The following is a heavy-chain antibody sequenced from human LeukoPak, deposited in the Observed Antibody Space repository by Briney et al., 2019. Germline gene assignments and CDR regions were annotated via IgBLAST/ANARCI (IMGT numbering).Heavy chain of an antibody. V-gene: IGHV3-48*03. D-gene: IGHD5-18*01. J-gene: IGHJ6*02. Sequence: GGSLRLSCAASGFTFSSYEMNWVRQAPGKGLDWVSYISSSGSTIYYADSVKGRFTISRDNAKNSLYLQMNSLRADDTAVYYCARDGGQLWRSSYYGMDVWGQGTTVTVSS. CDR1: GFTFSSYE. CDR2: ISSSGSTI. CDR3: ARDGGQLWRSSYYGMDV.